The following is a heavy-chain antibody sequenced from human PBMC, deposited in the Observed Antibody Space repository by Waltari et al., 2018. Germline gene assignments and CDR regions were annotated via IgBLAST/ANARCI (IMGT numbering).Heavy chain of an antibody. CDR2: IQYDGSIK. V-gene: IGHV3-33*05. CDR1: RVNLGNYD. CDR3: AREYSRICFHALDG. D-gene: IGHD6-13*01. Sequence: QVHVVESGGGVVQPGGSLRLSCAAARVNLGNYDMHWVRQAPGKGLEWVAVIQYDGSIKNYADSVKGRFTISRENSKNTLYLEMKSLRAEDTAVYYCAREYSRICFHALDGWGQGTAVTVSS. J-gene: IGHJ6*02.